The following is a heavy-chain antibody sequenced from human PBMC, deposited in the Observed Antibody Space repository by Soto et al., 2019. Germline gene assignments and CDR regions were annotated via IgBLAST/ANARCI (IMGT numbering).Heavy chain of an antibody. J-gene: IGHJ1*01. CDR3: AKDYYDSSGHTPGEYFQH. D-gene: IGHD3-22*01. CDR1: GFTFSSYA. CDR2: ISGSGGST. Sequence: EVQLLESGGGLVQPGGSLRLSCAASGFTFSSYATSWVRQAPGKGLEWVSAISGSGGSTYYADSAKGRFTISRDNSKNTLYLQMNSLRAEDTAVYYCAKDYYDSSGHTPGEYFQHWGQGTLVTVSS. V-gene: IGHV3-23*01.